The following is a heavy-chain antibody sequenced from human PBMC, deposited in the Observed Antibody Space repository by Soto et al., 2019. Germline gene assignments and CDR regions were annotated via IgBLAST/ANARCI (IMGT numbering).Heavy chain of an antibody. CDR2: IDPSDSYT. V-gene: IGHV5-10-1*01. Sequence: PXDSLTISRKGSGYSFTSYWISLVRQMPGKGLEWMGRIDPSDSYTNYSPSFQGHVTISADKSISTAYLQWSSLKASDTAMYYCARLGYCSSTSGYSGSFDPWGQGTLVTVSS. CDR3: ARLGYCSSTSGYSGSFDP. D-gene: IGHD2-2*01. J-gene: IGHJ5*02. CDR1: GYSFTSYW.